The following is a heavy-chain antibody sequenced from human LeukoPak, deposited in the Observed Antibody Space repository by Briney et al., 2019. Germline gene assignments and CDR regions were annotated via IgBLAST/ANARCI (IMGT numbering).Heavy chain of an antibody. CDR1: GLTFSDSY. Sequence: GGSLRLSCAASGLTFSDSYMSWIRQAPGKGLEWVSYISGSSTFTNFADSVRGRFTISRDNAKNSLYLQMNGLRAEDTAVYYCARGRELLGWYFDLWGRGTLVTVSS. J-gene: IGHJ2*01. D-gene: IGHD1-7*01. CDR3: ARGRELLGWYFDL. CDR2: ISGSSTFT. V-gene: IGHV3-11*05.